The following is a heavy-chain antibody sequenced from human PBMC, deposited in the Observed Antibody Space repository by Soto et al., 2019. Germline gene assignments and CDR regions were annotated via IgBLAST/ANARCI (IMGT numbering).Heavy chain of an antibody. V-gene: IGHV1-18*01. CDR3: ARGRYFATTHRQWWYFDF. J-gene: IGHJ2*01. CDR2: ISPANGDK. CDR1: GYTFITSG. D-gene: IGHD3-10*01. Sequence: QVELVQSGPEVKRPGASVKVSCKASGYTFITSGINWVRQTPGQGLEWMGWISPANGDKKYAQNFKGRVTLTSETSTDTVYMSLTNLRSDDSAVYFCARGRYFATTHRQWWYFDFWGRGTLVTVSS.